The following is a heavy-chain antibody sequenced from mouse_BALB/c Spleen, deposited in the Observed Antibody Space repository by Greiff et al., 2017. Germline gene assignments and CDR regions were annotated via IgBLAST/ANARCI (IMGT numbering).Heavy chain of an antibody. CDR1: GFNIKDTY. V-gene: IGHV14-3*02. CDR2: IDPANGNT. J-gene: IGHJ4*01. CDR3: ARSGYRYDSSMYY. D-gene: IGHD2-14*01. Sequence: EVKLQQSGAELVKPGASVKLSCTASGFNIKDTYMHWVKQRPEQGLEWIGRIDPANGNTKYDPKFQGKATITADTSSNTAYLQLSSLTSEDTAVYYCARSGYRYDSSMYYWGQGTSVTVFS.